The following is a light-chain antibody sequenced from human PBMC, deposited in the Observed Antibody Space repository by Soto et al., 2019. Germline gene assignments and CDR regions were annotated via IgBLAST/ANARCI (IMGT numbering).Light chain of an antibody. CDR2: DTN. CDR3: LSHTGSRTL. V-gene: IGLV1-51*01. Sequence: QSVLTQPPSVSAAPGQTITISCSGSNSNVGNNFVSWYQHLPGTAPKLLIYDTNKRPSGIPDRFSGSRSGNTASLTISGLQAEDEADYYCLSHTGSRTLFGGGTKLTVL. J-gene: IGLJ3*02. CDR1: NSNVGNNF.